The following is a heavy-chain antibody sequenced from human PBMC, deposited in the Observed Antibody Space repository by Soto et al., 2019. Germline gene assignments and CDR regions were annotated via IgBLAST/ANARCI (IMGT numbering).Heavy chain of an antibody. CDR1: GGSISSYY. J-gene: IGHJ4*02. V-gene: IGHV4-59*01. Sequence: SETLSLTCTVPGGSISSYYWSWIRQPPGKGLEWIGYIYYSGSTNYNPSLKSRVTISVDTSKNQFSLKLSSVTAADTAVYYCARAFRDGYIDYWGQGTLVTVS. CDR3: ARAFRDGYIDY. CDR2: IYYSGST. D-gene: IGHD3-3*02.